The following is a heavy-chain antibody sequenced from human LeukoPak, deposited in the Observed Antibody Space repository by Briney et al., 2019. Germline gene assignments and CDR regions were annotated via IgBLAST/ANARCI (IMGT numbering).Heavy chain of an antibody. Sequence: GGSLRLSCAVSGFDVSSSYVNWVRQAPGKGLEWVSSISASGANTYYADSVKGRFTIPRDNSKNTLYLQMNSLRAEDTAVYYCAKDGVRGSIDYYALDVWGQGTTVTVSS. V-gene: IGHV3-23*01. CDR1: GFDVSSSY. J-gene: IGHJ6*02. CDR3: AKDGVRGSIDYYALDV. CDR2: ISASGANT. D-gene: IGHD3-10*01.